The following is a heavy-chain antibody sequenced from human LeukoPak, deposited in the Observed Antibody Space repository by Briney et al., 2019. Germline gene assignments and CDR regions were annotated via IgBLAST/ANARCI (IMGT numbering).Heavy chain of an antibody. D-gene: IGHD3-22*01. J-gene: IGHJ6*02. CDR1: GGTFSSYA. Sequence: SAKVSCKASGGTFSSYAISWVRQAPGQGLEWMGGIIPIFGTANYAQKFQGRVTITADESTSTAYMELSSLRSEDTAVYYCASQYYYDSSGYPRRELGYYYYGMDVWGQGTTVTVSS. CDR2: IIPIFGTA. CDR3: ASQYYYDSSGYPRRELGYYYYGMDV. V-gene: IGHV1-69*01.